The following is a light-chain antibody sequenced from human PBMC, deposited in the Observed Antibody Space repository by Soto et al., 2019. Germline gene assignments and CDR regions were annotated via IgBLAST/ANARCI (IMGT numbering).Light chain of an antibody. J-gene: IGKJ1*01. V-gene: IGKV1-39*01. Sequence: DIQRTQSPSTLSASVGDTVTVTCRASHSISSYLNWYQQKPGKAPKLLIYAASSLQSGVPSRFSGSGSGTDFTLTISSLQPEDFATYYCQQSYSTPRTFGQGNKVEIK. CDR2: AAS. CDR1: HSISSY. CDR3: QQSYSTPRT.